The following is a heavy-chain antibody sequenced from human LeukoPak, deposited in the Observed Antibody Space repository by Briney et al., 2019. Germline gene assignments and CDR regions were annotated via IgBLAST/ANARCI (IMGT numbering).Heavy chain of an antibody. CDR1: GFTVSSNY. V-gene: IGHV3-66*01. D-gene: IGHD5-18*01. CDR2: IYSGGST. CDR3: ARDGERGYSYGPFDY. Sequence: GGSLRLSCAASGFTVSSNYMSWVRQAPGKGLEWVSVIYSGGSTYYADSVKGRFTISRDNSKNTLYLQMNSLRAEDTAVYYCARDGERGYSYGPFDYWGQGTLVTVSS. J-gene: IGHJ4*02.